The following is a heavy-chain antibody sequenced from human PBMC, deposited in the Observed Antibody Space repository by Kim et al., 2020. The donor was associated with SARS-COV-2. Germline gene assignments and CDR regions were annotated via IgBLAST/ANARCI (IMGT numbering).Heavy chain of an antibody. V-gene: IGHV3-13*01. J-gene: IGHJ4*02. CDR2: IGTDGDT. D-gene: IGHD3-22*01. Sequence: GGSLRLSCAASGFTFSSYDMHWVRQATGKGLEWVSAIGTDGDTYYPGSVKGRFTISRENAKNSLYLQMNSLRAGDTAVYYCARGSRTRYYYDSSGSFDYWGQGTLVTVSS. CDR3: ARGSRTRYYYDSSGSFDY. CDR1: GFTFSSYD.